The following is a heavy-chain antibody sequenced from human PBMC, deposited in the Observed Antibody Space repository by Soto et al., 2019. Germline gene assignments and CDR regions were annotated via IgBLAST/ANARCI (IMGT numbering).Heavy chain of an antibody. Sequence: GGSLRLSCAASGFTFSSYWMSWVRQAPGKGLEWVANIKQDGSEKYYVDSVKGRFTISRDNAKNSLYLQMNSLRAEDTAVYYCARDTRYYDFWSGYYLFDYWGQGTLVTVSS. CDR3: ARDTRYYDFWSGYYLFDY. D-gene: IGHD3-3*01. J-gene: IGHJ4*02. CDR1: GFTFSSYW. V-gene: IGHV3-7*05. CDR2: IKQDGSEK.